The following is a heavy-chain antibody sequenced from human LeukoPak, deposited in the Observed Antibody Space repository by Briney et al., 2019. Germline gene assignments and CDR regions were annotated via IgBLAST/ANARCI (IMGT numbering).Heavy chain of an antibody. V-gene: IGHV3-74*01. J-gene: IGHJ4*02. D-gene: IGHD6-19*01. CDR1: GFTFSSYW. CDR2: INSDGSST. CDR3: AREKEHSSGWPQVDY. Sequence: GGSLRLSCAASGFTFSSYWMHWVRQAPGKGLVWVSRINSDGSSTSYADSVKGRFTISRDNAKNTLYLQMNSLRAEDTAVYYCAREKEHSSGWPQVDYWGQGTLVTVSS.